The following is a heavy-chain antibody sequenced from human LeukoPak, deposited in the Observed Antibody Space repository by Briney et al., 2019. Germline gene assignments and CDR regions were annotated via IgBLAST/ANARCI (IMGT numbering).Heavy chain of an antibody. CDR3: ARGVSVVAGYHLTAAWMDV. CDR1: GSTFTGYD. Sequence: ASVKVSCKASGSTFTGYDVIWVRQAPGQGLEWMGWISPTGGGTKYAQKLQGRVTMTTDTSTNTFYMELNRLRSDDTAVYYCARGVSVVAGYHLTAAWMDVGGQATKVTVS. J-gene: IGHJ6*02. D-gene: IGHD6-19*01. CDR2: ISPTGGGT. V-gene: IGHV1-2*02.